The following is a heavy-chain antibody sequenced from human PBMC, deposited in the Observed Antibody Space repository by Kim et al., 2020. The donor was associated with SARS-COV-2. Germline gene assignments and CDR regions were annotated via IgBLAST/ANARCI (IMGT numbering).Heavy chain of an antibody. Sequence: GGSLRLSCAASGFTFDDYAMHWVRQAPGKGLEWVSGISWNSGSIGYADSVKGRFTISRDNAKNSLYLQMNSLRAEDTALYYCAKERYYGSGSLFDYWGQGTLVTVSS. CDR1: GFTFDDYA. CDR2: ISWNSGSI. D-gene: IGHD3-10*01. CDR3: AKERYYGSGSLFDY. V-gene: IGHV3-9*01. J-gene: IGHJ4*02.